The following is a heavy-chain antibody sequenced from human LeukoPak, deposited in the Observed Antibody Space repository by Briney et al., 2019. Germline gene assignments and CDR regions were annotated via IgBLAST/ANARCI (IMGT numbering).Heavy chain of an antibody. CDR1: GFTFSSYA. V-gene: IGHV3-23*01. CDR2: LSGSGDTT. D-gene: IGHD3-22*01. CDR3: AKGLRSSGYSLFDY. J-gene: IGHJ4*02. Sequence: PGGSLRLSCAASGFTFSSYAMNWVRQAPGKGLEWVSALSGSGDTTYYADSVKGRFTISRDNSKDTLYLQMDSLRAEDTAVYYCAKGLRSSGYSLFDYWRQGTLVTVSS.